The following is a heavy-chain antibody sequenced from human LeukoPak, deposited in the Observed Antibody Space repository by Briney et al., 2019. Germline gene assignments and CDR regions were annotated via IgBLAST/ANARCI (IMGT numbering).Heavy chain of an antibody. V-gene: IGHV3-53*01. CDR2: IYSGGST. J-gene: IGHJ6*02. Sequence: AGGSLRLSCAASGFNVSKNYISWVRQAPGKGLEWVSVIYSGGSTYYADSVKGRFTISRDNSKNTLYLQMNSLRAEDTAVYYCARDRLWPLGGMDVWGQGTTVTVSS. CDR1: GFNVSKNY. D-gene: IGHD5-18*01. CDR3: ARDRLWPLGGMDV.